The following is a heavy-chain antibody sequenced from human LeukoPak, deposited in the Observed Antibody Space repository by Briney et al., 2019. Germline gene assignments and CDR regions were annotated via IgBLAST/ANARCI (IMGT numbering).Heavy chain of an antibody. CDR1: GFTFSSYA. Sequence: GGSLRLSCAASGFTFSSYAMSWVRQAPGKGLEWVSAISGSGGSTYYADSVKGRFTISRDNSKNTLYLQTNSLRAEDTAVYYCAKLPQRPYYYDSSGYSAIDYWGQGTLVTVSS. V-gene: IGHV3-23*01. CDR2: ISGSGGST. CDR3: AKLPQRPYYYDSSGYSAIDY. D-gene: IGHD3-22*01. J-gene: IGHJ4*02.